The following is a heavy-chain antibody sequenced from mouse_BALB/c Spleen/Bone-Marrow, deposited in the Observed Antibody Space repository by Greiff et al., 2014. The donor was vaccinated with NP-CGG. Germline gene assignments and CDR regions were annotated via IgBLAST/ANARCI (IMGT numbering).Heavy chain of an antibody. Sequence: LEESGAELVRPGASVKISCKAFGYTFTNHHINWVKQRPGQGLDWIGYINPYNDYTSYNQKFKGKATLTVDKSSSTAYMELSSLTSEDAAVYYCVLYTYYAMDYWGQGTSVTVSS. D-gene: IGHD1-3*01. CDR1: GYTFTNHH. J-gene: IGHJ4*01. CDR3: VLYTYYAMDY. CDR2: INPYNDYT. V-gene: IGHV1S45*01.